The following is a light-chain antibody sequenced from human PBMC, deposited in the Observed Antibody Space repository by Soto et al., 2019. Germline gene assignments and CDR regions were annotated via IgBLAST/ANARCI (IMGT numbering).Light chain of an antibody. J-gene: IGKJ4*01. Sequence: DIRMTQSPSTLSASVGDRVTITCRASQSISNWLAWYQQKPGKAPKLLIYKASSLESGVPSRFSGSGSGTEFTLTISSLQPDDFATYYCQQYSSYSGFGGGTKVEIK. CDR1: QSISNW. CDR3: QQYSSYSG. CDR2: KAS. V-gene: IGKV1-5*03.